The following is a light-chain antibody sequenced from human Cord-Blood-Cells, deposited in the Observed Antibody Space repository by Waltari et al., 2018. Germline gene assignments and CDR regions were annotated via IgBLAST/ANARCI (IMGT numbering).Light chain of an antibody. Sequence: QSALTQPRPVSGSPGPSVTISCTGTRSDVAGYNYVSWYQQHPGKAPKLMIYEVSKRPSGVPDRFSGSKSGNTASLTISGLQAEDEADYYCCSYAGSYTLYVFGTGTKVTVL. J-gene: IGLJ1*01. CDR3: CSYAGSYTLYV. CDR2: EVS. CDR1: RSDVAGYNY. V-gene: IGLV2-11*01.